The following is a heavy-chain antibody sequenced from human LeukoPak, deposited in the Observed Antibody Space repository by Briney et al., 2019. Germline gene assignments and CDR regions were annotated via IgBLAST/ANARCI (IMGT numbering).Heavy chain of an antibody. CDR3: ARLYIHGSGSSDS. D-gene: IGHD3-10*01. CDR2: IYYSGST. CDR1: GGSIRSISYY. J-gene: IGHJ5*01. Sequence: SETLSLTCTVSGGSIRSISYYWGWIRQPPGQGLEWIGHIYYSGSTDYNPSLKSRVTISVDTSKNHFSLKLTSVTAADTAVYYCARLYIHGSGSSDSRGQRALVTVSS. V-gene: IGHV4-39*02.